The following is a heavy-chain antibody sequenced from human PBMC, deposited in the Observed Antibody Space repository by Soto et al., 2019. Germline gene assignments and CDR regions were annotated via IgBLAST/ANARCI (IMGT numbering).Heavy chain of an antibody. CDR2: INPNSGAT. Sequence: KVSCKAARSTFADYYRHWVRQAPGQGLEWMGWINPNSGATNYAQKFEGRVTMTRYTSISTAHMERSRLSCDTTAVYYCARDLVPAAISFYNMGVWGQRTTVTVAS. CDR1: RSTFADYY. V-gene: IGHV1-2*02. D-gene: IGHD2-2*01. J-gene: IGHJ6*02. CDR3: ARDLVPAAISFYNMGV.